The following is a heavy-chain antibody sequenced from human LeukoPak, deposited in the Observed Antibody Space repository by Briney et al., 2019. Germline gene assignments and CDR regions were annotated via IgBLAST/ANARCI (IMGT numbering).Heavy chain of an antibody. CDR2: INPSGGST. CDR3: ARDGSDYYDSSGSSAYGYAFDI. CDR1: GYTFTSYY. D-gene: IGHD3-22*01. Sequence: ASVKVSCKASGYTFTSYYMHWVRQAPGQGLEWMGIINPSGGSTSYAQKFQGRVTMTRDTSTSTVYMELSSLRSEDTAVYYCARDGSDYYDSSGSSAYGYAFDIWGQGTMVTVSS. V-gene: IGHV1-46*01. J-gene: IGHJ3*02.